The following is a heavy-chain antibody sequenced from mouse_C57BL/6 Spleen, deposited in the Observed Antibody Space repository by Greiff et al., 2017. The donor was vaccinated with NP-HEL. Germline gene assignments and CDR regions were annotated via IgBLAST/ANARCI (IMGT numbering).Heavy chain of an antibody. J-gene: IGHJ4*01. V-gene: IGHV1-54*01. D-gene: IGHD3-2*02. Sequence: QVQLQQSGAELVRPGTSVKVSCKASGYAFTNYLIEWVKQRPGQGLEWIGVINPGSGGTNYNEKFKGKATLTADKSSSTAYMQLSSLTSEDSAVYFCAREGKLRLRSAMDYWGQGTSVTVSS. CDR3: AREGKLRLRSAMDY. CDR2: INPGSGGT. CDR1: GYAFTNYL.